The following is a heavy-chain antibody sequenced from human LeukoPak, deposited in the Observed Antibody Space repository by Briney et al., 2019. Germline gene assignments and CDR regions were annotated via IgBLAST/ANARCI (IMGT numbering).Heavy chain of an antibody. J-gene: IGHJ4*02. V-gene: IGHV3-7*03. CDR2: INQDGSVK. CDR3: AKDRGTMVRGVIIEFDY. Sequence: PGGSLRLSCAASGFTFSTYWMSWVRQAPGKGLEWVANINQDGSVKYYMDSVKGRFTISRDNAKNSLYLQMNSLRAEDTAVYCCAKDRGTMVRGVIIEFDYWGQGTLVTVSS. CDR1: GFTFSTYW. D-gene: IGHD3-10*01.